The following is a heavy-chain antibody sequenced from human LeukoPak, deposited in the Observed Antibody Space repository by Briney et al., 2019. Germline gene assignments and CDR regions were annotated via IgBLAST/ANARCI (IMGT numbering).Heavy chain of an antibody. Sequence: GGSLRLSCAASGFTVSSNYMSWVRQAPGKGLEWVSVIYSGGSTYYADSVKGRFTISRDNSKNTLYLQMNSLRPEDTAVYYCARDDGAVAGIYFDYWAREPWSPSPQ. CDR3: ARDDGAVAGIYFDY. V-gene: IGHV3-66*02. CDR1: GFTVSSNY. D-gene: IGHD6-19*01. J-gene: IGHJ4*02. CDR2: IYSGGST.